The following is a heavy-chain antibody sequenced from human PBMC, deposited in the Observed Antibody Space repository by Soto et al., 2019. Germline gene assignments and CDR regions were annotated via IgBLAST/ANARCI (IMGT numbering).Heavy chain of an antibody. V-gene: IGHV3-30-3*01. CDR1: GFTFSSYA. CDR2: ISYDGSNK. J-gene: IGHJ4*02. D-gene: IGHD2-15*01. CDR3: ARDSGAFDY. Sequence: QVQLVESGGGVVQPGRSLRLSCAASGFTFSSYAMHWVRQAPCKGLEWVAVISYDGSNKYYADSVKGRFTISRDNSKNTLYLQMNSLRAEDTAVYYCARDSGAFDYWGQGTLVTVSS.